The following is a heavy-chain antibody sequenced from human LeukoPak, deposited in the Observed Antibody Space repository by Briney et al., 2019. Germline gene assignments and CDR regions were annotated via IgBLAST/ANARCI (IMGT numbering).Heavy chain of an antibody. CDR1: GGSISSGDYY. CDR2: IYYSGST. CDR3: ARVSSAVAGRGFFDY. D-gene: IGHD6-19*01. V-gene: IGHV4-30-4*01. Sequence: SQTLSLTCTVSGGSISSGDYYWSWIRQPPRKGLEWIGYIYYSGSTYYNPSLKSRVTISVDTSKNQFSLKLGSVTAADTAVYYCARVSSAVAGRGFFDYWGQGTLVTVSS. J-gene: IGHJ4*02.